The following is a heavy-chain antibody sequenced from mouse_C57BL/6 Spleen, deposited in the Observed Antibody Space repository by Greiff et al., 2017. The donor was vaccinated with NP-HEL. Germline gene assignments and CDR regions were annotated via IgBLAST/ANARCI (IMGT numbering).Heavy chain of an antibody. V-gene: IGHV1-55*01. CDR3: ARYYGSSRMDY. Sequence: QVQLQQPGAELVKPGASVKMSCKASGYTFTSYWITWVKQRPGQGLEWIGDIYPGSGSTNYNEKFKSKATLTVDTSSSTAYMQLSSLTSEDSAIYYCARYYGSSRMDYWGQGTSVTVSS. D-gene: IGHD1-1*01. CDR2: IYPGSGST. J-gene: IGHJ4*01. CDR1: GYTFTSYW.